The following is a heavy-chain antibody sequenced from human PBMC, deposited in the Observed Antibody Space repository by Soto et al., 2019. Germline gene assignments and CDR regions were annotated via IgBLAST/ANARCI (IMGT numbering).Heavy chain of an antibody. CDR1: GYTFTSYD. CDR2: MNPNSGNT. J-gene: IGHJ4*02. D-gene: IGHD3-16*01. Sequence: QVQLVQSGAEVKKPGASVKVSCKASGYTFTSYDINWVRQATGQGLEWMGWMNPNSGNTGYAQKFQGRVTMTRNTSISTAYMELSRLRSDDTAVYYCARDRYDYVWGSSSRAGRSFDYWGQGTLVTVSS. V-gene: IGHV1-8*01. CDR3: ARDRYDYVWGSSSRAGRSFDY.